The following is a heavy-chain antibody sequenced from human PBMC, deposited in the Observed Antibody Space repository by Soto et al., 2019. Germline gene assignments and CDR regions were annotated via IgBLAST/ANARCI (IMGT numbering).Heavy chain of an antibody. CDR3: ARDGPGRPYGMDV. J-gene: IGHJ6*02. Sequence: QVQLVQSGAEVKKPGASVTVYCKASGYTFNTYLIAWVRQAPGQGREWMGWISISTGDTDYAQNLQGRVTLTTDPASSTAYMELKSLRPDDTALYYCARDGPGRPYGMDVWGQGTPVIVSS. CDR1: GYTFNTYL. D-gene: IGHD6-6*01. CDR2: ISISTGDT. V-gene: IGHV1-18*01.